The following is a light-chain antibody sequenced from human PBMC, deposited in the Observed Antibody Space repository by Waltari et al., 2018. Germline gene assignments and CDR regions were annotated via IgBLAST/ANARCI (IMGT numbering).Light chain of an antibody. V-gene: IGKV1-39*01. Sequence: KMTQSPSSLSPSVADRLTITPQESQSINNFLNWYQQTPGKAPKLLIYAASNLHSGVPSRFGGSGDETEFTHTSSSLQPEDFATVCGRQSQSIPLTFGGGTKVDI. CDR3: RQSQSIPLT. CDR2: AAS. CDR1: QSINNF. J-gene: IGKJ4*01.